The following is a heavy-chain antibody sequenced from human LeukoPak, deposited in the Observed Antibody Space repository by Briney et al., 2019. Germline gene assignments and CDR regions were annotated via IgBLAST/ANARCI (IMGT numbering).Heavy chain of an antibody. V-gene: IGHV7-4-1*02. Sequence: ASVKISCKASGYTLIRYAINWLRQVPGQGLDWMGWINMYTANPAYAQGFTERFVFSLDTSVSTAYLEISNLKAEDTAVYYCARHDNDDDFDYWGQGTLVTVSS. D-gene: IGHD3-16*01. CDR3: ARHDNDDDFDY. J-gene: IGHJ4*02. CDR2: INMYTANP. CDR1: GYTLIRYA.